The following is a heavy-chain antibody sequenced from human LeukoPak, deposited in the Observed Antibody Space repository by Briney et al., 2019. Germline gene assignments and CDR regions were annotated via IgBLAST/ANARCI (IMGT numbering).Heavy chain of an antibody. V-gene: IGHV3-74*01. J-gene: IGHJ4*02. CDR1: GFTFSDSA. CDR2: INSDGGTT. CDR3: ARGAQSGHFDY. Sequence: GGSLRLSCAASGFTFSDSAIHWVRQAPGKGLVWVSRINSDGGTTTYADSVKGRFTISRDNAKNTLYLQMNSLRAEDTAVYYCARGAQSGHFDYWGQGTLVTVSS. D-gene: IGHD3-10*01.